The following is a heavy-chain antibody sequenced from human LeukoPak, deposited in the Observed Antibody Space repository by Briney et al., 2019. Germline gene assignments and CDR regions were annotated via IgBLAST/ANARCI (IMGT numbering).Heavy chain of an antibody. CDR2: INPNSGGT. Sequence: ASVKVSCKASGYTFTSYGISWVRQAPGQGLEWMGWINPNSGGTNYAQKLQGRVTMTTDTSTSTAYMELRSLRSDDTAVYYCARDQVVVTANRNNWFDPWGQGTLVTVSS. CDR1: GYTFTSYG. V-gene: IGHV1-18*01. CDR3: ARDQVVVTANRNNWFDP. D-gene: IGHD2-21*02. J-gene: IGHJ5*02.